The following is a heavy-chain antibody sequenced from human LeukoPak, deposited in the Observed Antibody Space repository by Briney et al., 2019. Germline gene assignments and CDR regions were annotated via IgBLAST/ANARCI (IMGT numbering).Heavy chain of an antibody. CDR1: GFAFNNYA. J-gene: IGHJ5*02. Sequence: GGSLRLSCAASGFAFNNYAMHWVRQAPGKGLEYVSAISSNGDSSDYANSVKGRFTISGENPKNTLFLQVGSLSAEDISVYHWARTVGIWTFGDYDPWGQGTLVTVS. CDR2: ISSNGDSS. V-gene: IGHV3-64*01. CDR3: ARTVGIWTFGDYDP. D-gene: IGHD4-17*01.